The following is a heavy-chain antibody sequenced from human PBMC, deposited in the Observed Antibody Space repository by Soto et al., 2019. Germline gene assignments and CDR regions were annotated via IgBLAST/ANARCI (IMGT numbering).Heavy chain of an antibody. Sequence: SETLSLTCAVYGGSFSGYYWSWIRQPPGKGREWIGEINHSGSTNYNPSLKSRVTISVDTSKNQFSLKLSSVTAADTAVYYCASEDTAMDRWDYYGMDVWGQGTTVTVSS. D-gene: IGHD5-18*01. J-gene: IGHJ6*02. CDR1: GGSFSGYY. CDR2: INHSGST. CDR3: ASEDTAMDRWDYYGMDV. V-gene: IGHV4-34*01.